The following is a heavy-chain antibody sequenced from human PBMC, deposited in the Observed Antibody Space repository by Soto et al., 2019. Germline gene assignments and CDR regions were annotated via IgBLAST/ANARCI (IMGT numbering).Heavy chain of an antibody. CDR1: GYTFTNYW. Sequence: GESLKISCQTSGYTFTNYWIGWVRQMPGEGLEWMGIIYPGDSDTRYSPSFQGQVTISADKSINSVYLQWSSLKASDTATYYCARLGFNYDFLSGYCNVHHYYGIGVWGQGTTVTVSS. V-gene: IGHV5-51*01. D-gene: IGHD3-3*01. CDR2: IYPGDSDT. CDR3: ARLGFNYDFLSGYCNVHHYYGIGV. J-gene: IGHJ6*02.